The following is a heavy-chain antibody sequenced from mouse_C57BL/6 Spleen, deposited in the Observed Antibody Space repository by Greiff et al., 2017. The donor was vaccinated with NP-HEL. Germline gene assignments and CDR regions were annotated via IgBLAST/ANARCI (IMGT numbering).Heavy chain of an antibody. CDR3: ATYCSNYGYFDV. CDR2: ILPGSGST. V-gene: IGHV1-55*01. J-gene: IGHJ1*03. D-gene: IGHD2-5*01. CDR1: GYTFTSYW. Sequence: VQLQQPGAELVKPGASVKMSCKASGYTFTSYWITWVKQRPGQGLEWIGDILPGSGSTNYNEKFKSKATLTVDTSSSTAYMQLSSLTSEDSAVYYCATYCSNYGYFDVWGTGTTVTVSS.